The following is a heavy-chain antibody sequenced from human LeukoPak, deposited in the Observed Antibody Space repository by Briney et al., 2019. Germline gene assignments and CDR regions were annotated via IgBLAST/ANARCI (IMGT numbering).Heavy chain of an antibody. CDR1: GDSISSGGFY. CDR3: ARGTLLNYFDY. D-gene: IGHD3/OR15-3a*01. V-gene: IGHV4-31*03. J-gene: IGHJ4*02. CDR2: IKYNGDT. Sequence: SETLSLTCTVSGDSISSGGFYWRWIRQRSGKGLEWVAYIKYNGDTFYNPSLKSRLTISRDTSKNLFSLILTSVTAADSALYFCARGTLLNYFDYWGQGALVTVSS.